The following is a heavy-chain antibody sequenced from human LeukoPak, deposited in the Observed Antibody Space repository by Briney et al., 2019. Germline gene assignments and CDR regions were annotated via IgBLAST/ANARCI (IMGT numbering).Heavy chain of an antibody. V-gene: IGHV4-39*01. D-gene: IGHD3-10*01. CDR3: ARQLWPYYYGSGRSVPGFDY. CDR2: IYYSGST. CDR1: GGSISSSSYY. J-gene: IGHJ4*02. Sequence: SETLSLTCTVSGGSISSSSYYWGWIRQPPGKGLEWIGSIYYSGSTYYNPSLKSRVTISVDTSKNQFSLKLSSVTAADTAVYYCARQLWPYYYGSGRSVPGFDYWGQGTLVTVSS.